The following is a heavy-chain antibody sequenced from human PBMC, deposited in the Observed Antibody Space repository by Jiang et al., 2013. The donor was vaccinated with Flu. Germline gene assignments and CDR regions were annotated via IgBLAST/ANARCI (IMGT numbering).Heavy chain of an antibody. J-gene: IGHJ6*02. Sequence: EVKKPGSSVKGRPGKGRSGGTFSSYAISWVRQAPGQGLEWMGGIIPIFGTANYAQKFQGRVTITADKSTSTAYMELSSLRSEDTAVYYCASLAARPPQASMDVWGQGTTVTVSS. CDR2: IIPIFGTA. V-gene: IGHV1-69*06. D-gene: IGHD6-6*01. CDR3: ASLAARPPQASMDV. CDR1: GGTFSSYA.